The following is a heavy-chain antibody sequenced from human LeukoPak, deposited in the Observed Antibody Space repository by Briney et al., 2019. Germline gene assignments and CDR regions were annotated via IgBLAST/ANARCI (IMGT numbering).Heavy chain of an antibody. CDR3: AILSLYCSSTSCYLGHFDY. J-gene: IGHJ4*02. CDR1: GVSISSYY. D-gene: IGHD2-2*01. CDR2: INYSGRT. V-gene: IGHV4-59*01. Sequence: SETLSLTCTVSGVSISSYYWSWLRQPPGKGLEWIGYINYSGRTNYNPSLKSRVTISVDTSKHQFSLKLSSVTAADTAVYYCAILSLYCSSTSCYLGHFDYWGQGTLVTVSS.